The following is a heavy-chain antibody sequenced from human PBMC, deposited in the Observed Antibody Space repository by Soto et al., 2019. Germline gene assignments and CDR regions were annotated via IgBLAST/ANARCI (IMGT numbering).Heavy chain of an antibody. CDR1: GGSMSSYY. V-gene: IGHV4-59*12. CDR3: AGEGEFFHD. J-gene: IGHJ4*02. D-gene: IGHD3-3*01. Sequence: QVQLQESGPGLVKPSETLSLTCTVSGGSMSSYYWSWIRQPPGKGLEWIGYIYYSGSTKYNPSLKCRVTIAIDMSTNQFSLKLTSVTAADAAVYYCAGEGEFFHDWGQGTLVTVSS. CDR2: IYYSGST.